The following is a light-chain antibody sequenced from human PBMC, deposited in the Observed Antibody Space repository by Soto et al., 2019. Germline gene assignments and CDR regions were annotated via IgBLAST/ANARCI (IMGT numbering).Light chain of an antibody. Sequence: EIVLTQSPGTLSLSPGERATLSCRASQSVSSNYLAWYQQKPGQAPSLLIYGASSRATGLPDRFSGSGSGKDFTLTISRLEPEDSAVYYCQQYGSSPLTFGGGTKVEIK. V-gene: IGKV3-20*01. J-gene: IGKJ4*01. CDR3: QQYGSSPLT. CDR1: QSVSSNY. CDR2: GAS.